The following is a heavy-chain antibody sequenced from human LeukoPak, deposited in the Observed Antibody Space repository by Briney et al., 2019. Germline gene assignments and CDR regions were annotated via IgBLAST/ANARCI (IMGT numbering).Heavy chain of an antibody. CDR2: INPNSGGT. Sequence: ASVKVSCKASGYTFTGYYMHWVRQAPGQGLEWMGWINPNSGGTNYAQKFQGRVTMTRDTSISTAYMELSRLRSDDTAVYYCARDKTYYYDSSGYSGPNWFDPWGQGTLVTVS. CDR3: ARDKTYYYDSSGYSGPNWFDP. D-gene: IGHD3-22*01. J-gene: IGHJ5*02. V-gene: IGHV1-2*02. CDR1: GYTFTGYY.